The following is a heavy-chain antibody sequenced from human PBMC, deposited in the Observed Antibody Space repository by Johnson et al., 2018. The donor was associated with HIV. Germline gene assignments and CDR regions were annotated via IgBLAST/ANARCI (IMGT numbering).Heavy chain of an antibody. CDR1: GFTFSSYG. J-gene: IGHJ3*02. CDR3: ARPRGYSGYDSYLDAFDI. V-gene: IGHV3-30*19. CDR2: ISYDGSNK. Sequence: QEKLVESGGGVVQPGGSLRLSCAASGFTFSSYGMHWVRQAPGKGLEWVAVISYDGSNKYYADSVKGRFTISRDNSKNTLYLQMNSLRAEDTAGYYCARPRGYSGYDSYLDAFDIWGQGTMVTVSS. D-gene: IGHD5-12*01.